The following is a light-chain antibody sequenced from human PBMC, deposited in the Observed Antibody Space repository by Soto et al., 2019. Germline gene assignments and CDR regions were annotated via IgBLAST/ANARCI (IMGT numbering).Light chain of an antibody. Sequence: QSALTQPASVSGSPGQSFTISCTGTSSDVGSYNFVSWYQQHPGKAPKLMIYEGSERPSGVSNRFSGSKSGNTASLTISGLQAEDEADYYCCSYAGSSTWVFGGGTKLTVL. J-gene: IGLJ3*02. CDR3: CSYAGSSTWV. CDR1: SSDVGSYNF. CDR2: EGS. V-gene: IGLV2-23*01.